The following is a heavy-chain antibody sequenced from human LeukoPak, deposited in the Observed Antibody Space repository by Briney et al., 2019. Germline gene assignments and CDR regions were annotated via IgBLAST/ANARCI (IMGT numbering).Heavy chain of an antibody. CDR2: MNPNSGNT. D-gene: IGHD1-26*01. J-gene: IGHJ4*02. CDR1: GYTLTELS. CDR3: ASVRYSGSPFDY. V-gene: IGHV1-8*01. Sequence: GASVKVSCKVSGYTLTELSMHWVRQAPGKGLEWMGWMNPNSGNTGYAQKFQGRVTMTRNTSISTAYMELSSLRSEDTAVYYCASVRYSGSPFDYWGQGTLVTVSS.